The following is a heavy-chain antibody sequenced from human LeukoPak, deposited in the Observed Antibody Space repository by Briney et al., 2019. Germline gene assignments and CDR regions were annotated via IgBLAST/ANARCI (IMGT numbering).Heavy chain of an antibody. V-gene: IGHV4-31*03. CDR1: GGSISSGGYY. J-gene: IGHJ5*02. Sequence: SETLSLTCTVSGGSISSGGYYWSWNRQHPGKGLEWIGYIYYSGSTYYNPSLKSRVTISVDTSKNQFSLKLSSVTAADTAVYYCARGSWEMTTVTPWFDPWGQGTLVTVSS. CDR3: ARGSWEMTTVTPWFDP. D-gene: IGHD4-11*01. CDR2: IYYSGST.